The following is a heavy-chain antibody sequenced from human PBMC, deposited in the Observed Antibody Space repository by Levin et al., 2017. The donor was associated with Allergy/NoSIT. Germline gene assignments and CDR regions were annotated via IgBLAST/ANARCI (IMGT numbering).Heavy chain of an antibody. Sequence: GGSLRLSCAASGFTVSSNYMSWVRQAPGKGLEWVSVIYSGGSTYYADSVKGRFTISRDNSKNTLYLQMNSLRAEDTAVYYCARRPFTSSGLDYWGQGTLVTVSS. D-gene: IGHD6-19*01. J-gene: IGHJ4*02. V-gene: IGHV3-53*01. CDR2: IYSGGST. CDR1: GFTVSSNY. CDR3: ARRPFTSSGLDY.